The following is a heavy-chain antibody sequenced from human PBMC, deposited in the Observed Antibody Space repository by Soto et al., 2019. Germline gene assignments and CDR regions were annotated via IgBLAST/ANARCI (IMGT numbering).Heavy chain of an antibody. CDR3: ARGKERGSGRNGMDV. CDR1: GGSISSGDYY. V-gene: IGHV4-30-4*01. D-gene: IGHD3-10*01. CDR2: IYYIGST. J-gene: IGHJ6*02. Sequence: SETLSLTCTVSGGSISSGDYYWSWIRQPPGKGLEWIGYIYYIGSTYYNPSLKSRVTISVDTSKNQFSLKLSSVTAADTAVYYCARGKERGSGRNGMDVWGQGNTVTVSS.